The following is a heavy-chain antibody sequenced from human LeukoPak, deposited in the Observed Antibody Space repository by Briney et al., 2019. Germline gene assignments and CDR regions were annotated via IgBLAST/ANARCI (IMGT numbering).Heavy chain of an antibody. Sequence: PSETLSLTCTVSGDSIGSYYWSWIRQPPGKGLEWIGYIYYSGSTNYNPSLKSRVTISVDTSKNQFSLKLSSVTAADTAVYYCASGRWGAAAGTGPNDYWGQGTLVTVSS. CDR3: ASGRWGAAAGTGPNDY. CDR2: IYYSGST. D-gene: IGHD6-13*01. CDR1: GDSIGSYY. V-gene: IGHV4-59*01. J-gene: IGHJ4*02.